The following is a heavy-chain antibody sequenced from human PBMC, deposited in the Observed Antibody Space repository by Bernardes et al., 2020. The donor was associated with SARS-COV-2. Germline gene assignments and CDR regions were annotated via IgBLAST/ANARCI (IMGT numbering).Heavy chain of an antibody. J-gene: IGHJ2*01. Sequence: GRSLRRSCAASGFTFRSSWMSWVRQAPGQGLEWVANIKQDGSEKYYVDSVKGRFTISRDNAKNSLYLQMKSLRAEDTAVYYCARVSGSSWYFDLWGRGTLVTVSS. V-gene: IGHV3-7*01. D-gene: IGHD6-13*01. CDR2: IKQDGSEK. CDR1: GFTFRSSW. CDR3: ARVSGSSWYFDL.